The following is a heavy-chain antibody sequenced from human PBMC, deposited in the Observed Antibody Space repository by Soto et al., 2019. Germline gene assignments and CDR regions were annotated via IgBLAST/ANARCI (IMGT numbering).Heavy chain of an antibody. Sequence: QVKLVESGGGVVQPGRSLRLSCAASGFVFTTYGMHWVRQAPGKGLEWVGVIWHDGSGTYYADALKGRFTISRDNSKRTVSLHMNSLRAEDTAVYYCAKGRDAVVSVFDVWGQGTMVTVSS. CDR3: AKGRDAVVSVFDV. D-gene: IGHD2-15*01. CDR2: IWHDGSGT. V-gene: IGHV3-33*06. CDR1: GFVFTTYG. J-gene: IGHJ3*01.